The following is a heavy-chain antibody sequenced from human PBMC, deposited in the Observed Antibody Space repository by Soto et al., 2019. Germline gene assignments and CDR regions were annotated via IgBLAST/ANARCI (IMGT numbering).Heavy chain of an antibody. D-gene: IGHD6-13*01. CDR2: INPSGGST. Sequence: ASVKVSFKASGYTFTSYYMHWVRQAPGQGLEWMGIINPSGGSTSYAQKFQGRVTMTRDTSTSTVYMELSSLRSEDTAVYYCARQQLNYYYGMDVWGQGTTVTVSS. V-gene: IGHV1-46*01. J-gene: IGHJ6*02. CDR1: GYTFTSYY. CDR3: ARQQLNYYYGMDV.